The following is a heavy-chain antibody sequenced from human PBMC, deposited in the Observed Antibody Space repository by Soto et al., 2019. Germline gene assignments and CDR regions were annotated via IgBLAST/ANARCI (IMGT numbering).Heavy chain of an antibody. CDR1: GYTFTSYD. Sequence: SVKVSCKASGYTFTSYDINCVRQATGQGLEWMGWMNPNSGNTGYAQKFQGRVTMTRNTSISTAYMELSSLRSEDTAVYYCARVIEKRITIFGVVTARTELYFDYCGQGTLVTVSS. CDR3: ARVIEKRITIFGVVTARTELYFDY. D-gene: IGHD3-3*01. J-gene: IGHJ4*02. CDR2: MNPNSGNT. V-gene: IGHV1-8*01.